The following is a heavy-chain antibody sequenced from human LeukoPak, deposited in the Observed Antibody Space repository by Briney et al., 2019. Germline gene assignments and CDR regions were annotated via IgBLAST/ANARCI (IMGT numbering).Heavy chain of an antibody. J-gene: IGHJ4*02. CDR3: AAPRSGYSSSWPLGIN. D-gene: IGHD6-13*01. V-gene: IGHV3-7*01. CDR2: IKQDGSEK. Sequence: GGSLRPSCAASGFTFSSYWMSWVRQAPGKGLEWVANIKQDGSEKYYVDSVKGRFTISRDNAKNSLYLQMNSLRAEDTAVYYCAAPRSGYSSSWPLGINWGQGTLVTVSS. CDR1: GFTFSSYW.